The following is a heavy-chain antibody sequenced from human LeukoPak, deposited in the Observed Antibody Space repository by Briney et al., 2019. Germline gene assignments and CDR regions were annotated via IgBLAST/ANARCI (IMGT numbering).Heavy chain of an antibody. J-gene: IGHJ4*02. CDR3: AKGTKLAVAANNYLDY. D-gene: IGHD2-15*01. CDR2: ISGSGDRT. V-gene: IGHV3-23*01. CDR1: GLTFSSYA. Sequence: PGGSLRLSCAASGLTFSSYAMTWVRQAPGKGLEWVSAISGSGDRTYYADSVKGRFTISRDNSKNTLYLQMNSLRAEDTAVYYCAKGTKLAVAANNYLDYWGQGTLLTVSS.